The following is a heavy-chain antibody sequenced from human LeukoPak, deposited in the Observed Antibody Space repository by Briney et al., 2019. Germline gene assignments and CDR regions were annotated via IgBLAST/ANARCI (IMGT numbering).Heavy chain of an antibody. Sequence: PGGSLRLSCAASGLTFSNAWMSWVRQAPGKGLEWVGRIKSKTDGGTTDYAAPVKGRFTISRDDPKNALYLQMNSLKTEDTAVYYCTTSLVIQFDYWGQGTLVTVSS. J-gene: IGHJ4*02. CDR1: GLTFSNAW. CDR2: IKSKTDGGTT. V-gene: IGHV3-15*01. CDR3: TTSLVIQFDY. D-gene: IGHD3-9*01.